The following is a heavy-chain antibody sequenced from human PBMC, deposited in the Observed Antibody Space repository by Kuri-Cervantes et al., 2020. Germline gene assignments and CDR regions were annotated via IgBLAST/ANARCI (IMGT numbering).Heavy chain of an antibody. CDR2: VHYSGST. CDR3: ARVDRGYSSSWYKWFDP. CDR1: GYSISSGYY. V-gene: IGHV4-38-2*01. J-gene: IGHJ5*02. D-gene: IGHD6-13*01. Sequence: SQTLSLTCAVSGYSISSGYYWGWIRQSPGKGPEWIGEVHYSGSTDYNPSLKSRVTISVDTSKNQFSLKLSSVTAADTAVYYCARVDRGYSSSWYKWFDPWGQGTLVTVSS.